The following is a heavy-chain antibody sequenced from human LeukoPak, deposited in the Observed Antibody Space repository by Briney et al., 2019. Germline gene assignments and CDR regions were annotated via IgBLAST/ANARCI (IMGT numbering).Heavy chain of an antibody. CDR3: AKKPSYDYSNFEGWRHYMDV. CDR2: IQESVSEK. CDR1: GFTFNSDW. J-gene: IGHJ6*03. D-gene: IGHD4-11*01. Sequence: PSGSLRLSCAAAGFTFNSDWMSWVRQAPGKGLEWVANIQESVSEKYYVDCVKGRFTTTRDHAKNSLYLQMNSLRAEDTAVYYCAKKPSYDYSNFEGWRHYMDVWRKGTT. V-gene: IGHV3-7*01.